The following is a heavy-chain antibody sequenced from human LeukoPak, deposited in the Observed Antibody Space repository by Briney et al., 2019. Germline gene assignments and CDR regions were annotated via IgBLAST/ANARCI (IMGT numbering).Heavy chain of an antibody. V-gene: IGHV4-59*01. J-gene: IGHJ4*02. CDR3: ARAADYGDYLPNFDY. CDR2: IYYSGST. Sequence: PSETLSLTCTVSGGSISNYYWSWIRQPPGKGLEWIGYIYYSGSTNYNPSLKGRVTISVDTSKNQFSLKLSSVTAADTAVYYCARAADYGDYLPNFDYWGQGTLVTVSS. CDR1: GGSISNYY. D-gene: IGHD4-17*01.